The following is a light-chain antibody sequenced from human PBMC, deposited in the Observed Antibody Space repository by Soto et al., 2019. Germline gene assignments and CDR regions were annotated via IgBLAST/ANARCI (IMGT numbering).Light chain of an antibody. CDR3: QQYNSYFTWT. J-gene: IGKJ1*01. CDR1: QSISSW. V-gene: IGKV1-5*03. Sequence: DIQMTQSPSTLSASVGDRVTITCRASQSISSWLAWYQQKPGKAPKLLIYKASSLESGVPSRFSGSGSGAAFTLTISCLQRDDFAAYVCQQYNSYFTWTFGQGTKVEIK. CDR2: KAS.